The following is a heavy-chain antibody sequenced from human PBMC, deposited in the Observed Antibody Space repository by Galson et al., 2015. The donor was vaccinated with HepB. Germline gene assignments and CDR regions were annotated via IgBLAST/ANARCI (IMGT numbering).Heavy chain of an antibody. Sequence: SETLSLTCTVSGGSISTYYWSWIRQPPGKGLEWIGYIYYSGSTNYNPSIKSRVTMSVDTSKNRLSLKLSSVTAADTAVYYCARVRSRYSGYDRVRDIDYWGQGILVTDSS. CDR2: IYYSGST. D-gene: IGHD5-12*01. CDR1: GGSISTYY. CDR3: ARVRSRYSGYDRVRDIDY. J-gene: IGHJ4*02. V-gene: IGHV4-59*01.